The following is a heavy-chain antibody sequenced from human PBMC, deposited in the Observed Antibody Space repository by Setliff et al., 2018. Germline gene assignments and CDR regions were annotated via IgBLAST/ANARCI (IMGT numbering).Heavy chain of an antibody. V-gene: IGHV4-38-2*02. CDR1: GGSISSDSY. CDR2: IYHTGST. CDR3: ARVRITPYCMDV. D-gene: IGHD3-10*01. J-gene: IGHJ6*03. Sequence: PSETLSLTCTVSGGSISSDSYWGWIRQPPGKGLEWIASIYHTGSTYYNPSLNSRVTMSLDKSKNQFSLKLYSVTAADTAVYFCARVRITPYCMDVWGKGTTVTVSS.